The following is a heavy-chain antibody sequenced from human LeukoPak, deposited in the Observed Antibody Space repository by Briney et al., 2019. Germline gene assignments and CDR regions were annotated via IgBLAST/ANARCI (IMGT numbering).Heavy chain of an antibody. CDR1: GGSMKNYC. J-gene: IGHJ4*02. CDR2: FCDSGNT. D-gene: IGHD1-26*01. V-gene: IGHV4-59*01. CDR3: ARWHSHGRYFDY. Sequence: SETLSLTCTVSGGSMKNYCWDWIRQPPGKGLEWIGYFCDSGNTDYKPSLKSRVTMSVDTSKNQLSLKLTSATAADTAVYYCARWHSHGRYFDYWGQGALVTVSS.